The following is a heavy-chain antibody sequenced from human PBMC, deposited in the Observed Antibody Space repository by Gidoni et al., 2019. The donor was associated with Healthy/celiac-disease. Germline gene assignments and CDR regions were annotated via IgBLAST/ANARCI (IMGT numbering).Heavy chain of an antibody. J-gene: IGHJ4*02. CDR1: GFTFSSYG. Sequence: QVQLVESGGGVVQPGSSLRLSCAASGFTFSSYGMHWVRQAPGKGLEWVAVIWYDGSNKYYADSVKGRFTISRDNSKNTLYLQMNSLRAEDTAVYYCARDLDSAYYDSSGLFDYWGQGTLVTVSS. CDR3: ARDLDSAYYDSSGLFDY. CDR2: IWYDGSNK. V-gene: IGHV3-33*01. D-gene: IGHD3-22*01.